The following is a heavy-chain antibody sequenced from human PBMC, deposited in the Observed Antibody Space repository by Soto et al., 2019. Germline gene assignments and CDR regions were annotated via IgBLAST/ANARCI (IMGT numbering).Heavy chain of an antibody. Sequence: QMQLVQSGAEVKERGSSVKISCKTSGGTFHTYALTWVRQAPGQGLEWIGGIIPIFGIKNVAERFQGRVTINADESLTTDYMEMTRLSSDATAVYYCANEAGDHWGQGTLVTVSS. J-gene: IGHJ4*02. V-gene: IGHV1-69*01. CDR1: GGTFHTYA. CDR3: ANEAGDH. CDR2: IIPIFGIK. D-gene: IGHD3-10*01.